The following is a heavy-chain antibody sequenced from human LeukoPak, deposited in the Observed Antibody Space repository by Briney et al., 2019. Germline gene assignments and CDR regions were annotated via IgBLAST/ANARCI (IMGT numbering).Heavy chain of an antibody. CDR2: IKQDGSEK. V-gene: IGHV3-7*01. D-gene: IGHD5-12*01. CDR1: GFTFSDYW. J-gene: IGHJ6*03. Sequence: GGSLRLSCAASGFTFSDYWMSWVRQAPGKGLEWVANIKQDGSEKYSVDSVKGRFTISRDNAKNSLFLQMNSLRAEDTAVYYCAKPPTNYYYYMDVWGKGTTVTVSS. CDR3: AKPPTNYYYYMDV.